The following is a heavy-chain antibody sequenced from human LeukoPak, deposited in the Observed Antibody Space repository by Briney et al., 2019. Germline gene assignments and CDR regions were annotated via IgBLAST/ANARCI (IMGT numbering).Heavy chain of an antibody. CDR2: IYHSGST. Sequence: SETLSLTCTVSGYSTSSGYYWGWIRQPPGKGLEWIGSIYHSGSTYYNPSLKSRVTISVDTSKNQFSLKLSSVTAADTAVYYCARDPGYYYDSSGHEGGFDYWGQGTLVTVSS. J-gene: IGHJ4*02. D-gene: IGHD3-22*01. V-gene: IGHV4-38-2*02. CDR3: ARDPGYYYDSSGHEGGFDY. CDR1: GYSTSSGYY.